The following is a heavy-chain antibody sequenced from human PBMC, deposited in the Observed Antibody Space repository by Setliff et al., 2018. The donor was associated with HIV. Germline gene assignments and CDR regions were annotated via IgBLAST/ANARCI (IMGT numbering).Heavy chain of an antibody. J-gene: IGHJ3*02. CDR3: ARNIEWEPYAFDI. CDR1: GDSIKDYY. Sequence: SETLSLTCNVSGDSIKDYYWSWIRQPPGKGLEWLGYMSFSANSNYNPALKNRIPISIDTSKNQFSLKLTSVTAADTAVYYCARNIEWEPYAFDIWCQGTMVTVSS. D-gene: IGHD1-26*01. CDR2: MSFSANS. V-gene: IGHV4-59*01.